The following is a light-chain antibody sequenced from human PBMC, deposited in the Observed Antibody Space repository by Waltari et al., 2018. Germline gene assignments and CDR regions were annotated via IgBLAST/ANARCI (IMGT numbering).Light chain of an antibody. CDR1: SGHRSYA. Sequence: QLVLTQSPSASASLGASVKVTCTLSSGHRSYAIAWHPQPPGKGARYLLKLHSDGSYIKGVRVPFRFSESSSGAERDLTMPSLQSEDEADYSSRTWGTSFGVFGGGTKLTVL. J-gene: IGLJ3*02. V-gene: IGLV4-69*01. CDR2: LHSDGSY. CDR3: RTWGTSFGV.